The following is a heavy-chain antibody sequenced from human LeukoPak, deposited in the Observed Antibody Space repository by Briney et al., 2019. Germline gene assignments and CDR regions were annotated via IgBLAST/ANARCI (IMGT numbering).Heavy chain of an antibody. CDR2: ISSSGSTI. CDR3: TRITTAMDCDH. D-gene: IGHD5-18*01. CDR1: GLIFSSYQ. V-gene: IGHV3-48*03. Sequence: GGSLRLSCAASGLIFSSYQMNWVRQAPGKGLQWVSYISSSGSTIYYSDSVKGRFTISRDNAKNSLYLQMNSLRAEDTAVYYFTRITTAMDCDHWGQGTLVTVSS. J-gene: IGHJ4*02.